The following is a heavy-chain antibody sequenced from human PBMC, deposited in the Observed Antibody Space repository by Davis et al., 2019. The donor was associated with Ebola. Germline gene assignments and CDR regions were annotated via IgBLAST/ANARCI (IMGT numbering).Heavy chain of an antibody. Sequence: AASVKVSCKASGYTFTSYAMHWVRQAPGQRLEWMGWINAGNGNTKYSQKFQSRVTITRDTSASTAYMELSSLRSEDTAVYYCARDENYYGSGSYCYWGQGTLVTVSS. D-gene: IGHD3-10*01. J-gene: IGHJ4*02. CDR1: GYTFTSYA. V-gene: IGHV1-3*01. CDR3: ARDENYYGSGSYCY. CDR2: INAGNGNT.